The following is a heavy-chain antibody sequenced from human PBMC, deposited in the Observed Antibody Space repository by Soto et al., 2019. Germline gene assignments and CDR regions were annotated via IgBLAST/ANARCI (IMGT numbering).Heavy chain of an antibody. D-gene: IGHD2-15*01. CDR1: GGSISSGGYY. CDR3: ARIRCSGGSCYSHYYYYGMDV. J-gene: IGHJ6*02. V-gene: IGHV4-31*03. CDR2: IYYSGST. Sequence: QVQLQESGPGLVKPSQTLSLTCTVSGGSISSGGYYWSWIRQHPGKGLEWIGYIYYSGSTYYNPSLKSRVTISVDTSKNQFSLKLSSVTAADTAVYYCARIRCSGGSCYSHYYYYGMDVRGQGTTVTVSS.